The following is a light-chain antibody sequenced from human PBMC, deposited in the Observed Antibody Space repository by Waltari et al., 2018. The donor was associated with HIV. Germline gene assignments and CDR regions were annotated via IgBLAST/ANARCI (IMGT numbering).Light chain of an antibody. CDR2: EVS. CDR3: SSYTIITTLVV. V-gene: IGLV2-14*01. J-gene: IGLJ2*01. CDR1: STHAGGSTY. Sequence: QSALTQPASVSGSPGQSITIYCTGNSTHAGGSTYVSWYQQHPGKAPKLMIYEVSKRPSGVSNRFSGAKSGNTASLTISGLQAEDEADYYCSSYTIITTLVVFGGGTKLTVL.